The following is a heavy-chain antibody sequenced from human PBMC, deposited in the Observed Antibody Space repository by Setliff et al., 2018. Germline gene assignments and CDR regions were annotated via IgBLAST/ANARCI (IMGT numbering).Heavy chain of an antibody. CDR3: ARGRIAERPEAIDY. CDR2: IYYSGSTS. Sequence: SETLSLTCTVSGGSISSGGYYWSWIRQHPGKGLEWIGYIYYSGSTSYYNPSLKSRLTMSVDTSRNQFSLNLGSVTAADTGVYYCARGRIAERPEAIDYWGQGTPVTVSS. CDR1: GGSISSGGYY. J-gene: IGHJ4*02. D-gene: IGHD6-6*01. V-gene: IGHV4-31*03.